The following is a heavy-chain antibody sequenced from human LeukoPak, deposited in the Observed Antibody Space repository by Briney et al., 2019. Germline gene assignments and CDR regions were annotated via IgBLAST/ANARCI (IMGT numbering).Heavy chain of an antibody. Sequence: PGRSLRLSCTTSGFPFGDYAMSWVRQAPGKGLEWVGFIRSKAYGGTIEYAASVKGRFTISRDDSKSIAYLQMNSLKIEDTALYYCTRGPIQLWIHNAMDVWGQGTTVTVSS. CDR2: IRSKAYGGTI. V-gene: IGHV3-49*04. CDR3: TRGPIQLWIHNAMDV. D-gene: IGHD5-18*01. CDR1: GFPFGDYA. J-gene: IGHJ6*02.